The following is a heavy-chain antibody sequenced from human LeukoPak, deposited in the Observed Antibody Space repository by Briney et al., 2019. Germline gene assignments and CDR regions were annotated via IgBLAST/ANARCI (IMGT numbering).Heavy chain of an antibody. J-gene: IGHJ4*02. V-gene: IGHV4-39*01. CDR2: IYYSGST. CDR3: ARHVRPWIQLVLDY. Sequence: SETLSLTCTVSGGSISSSSYYWGWIRQPPGRGLEWTGSIYYSGSTYYNPSLKSRVTISVDTSKNQFSLKLSSVTAADTAVYYYARHVRPWIQLVLDYWGQGTPVTVSS. CDR1: GGSISSSSYY. D-gene: IGHD5-18*01.